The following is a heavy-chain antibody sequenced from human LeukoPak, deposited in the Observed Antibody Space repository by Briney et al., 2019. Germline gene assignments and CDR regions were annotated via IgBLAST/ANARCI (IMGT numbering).Heavy chain of an antibody. J-gene: IGHJ3*01. Sequence: SETLSLTCTVSGASMSGNYWGWIRQPPGQGLERIGYIYYSGSTNYNPSLESRVTISLDTSKNPFSLKLSSVTAADTAVYFCARGHPVFAFWGRGTMVTVSS. CDR1: GASMSGNY. CDR2: IYYSGST. CDR3: ARGHPVFAF. V-gene: IGHV4-59*01.